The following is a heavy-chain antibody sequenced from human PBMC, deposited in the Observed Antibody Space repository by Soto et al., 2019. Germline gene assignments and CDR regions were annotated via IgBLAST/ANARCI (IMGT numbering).Heavy chain of an antibody. D-gene: IGHD3-9*01. Sequence: GGSLRLSCAASGFTFSSYGMHWVRQAPGKGLEWVAVIWYDGSNKYYADSVKGRFTISRDNSKNTLYLQMNSLRAEDTAVYYCARDPQIYYDILTGYLRGYYYYYMDVWGKGTTVTVSS. V-gene: IGHV3-33*01. CDR3: ARDPQIYYDILTGYLRGYYYYYMDV. CDR2: IWYDGSNK. CDR1: GFTFSSYG. J-gene: IGHJ6*03.